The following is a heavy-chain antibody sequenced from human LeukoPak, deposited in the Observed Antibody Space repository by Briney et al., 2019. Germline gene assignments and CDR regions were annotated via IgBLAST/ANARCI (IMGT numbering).Heavy chain of an antibody. D-gene: IGHD6-13*01. CDR3: AKSYSSSPRSCFDP. Sequence: SETLSLTCTVSGGSISSYYWSWIRQPAGKGLEWVGRIYISGSGSTNYNPSLKSRVTILVDTSKNQFSLKLSSVTAEDTAVYYCAKSYSSSPRSCFDPWGQGTLVTVSS. CDR2: IYISGSGST. J-gene: IGHJ5*02. CDR1: GGSISSYY. V-gene: IGHV4-4*07.